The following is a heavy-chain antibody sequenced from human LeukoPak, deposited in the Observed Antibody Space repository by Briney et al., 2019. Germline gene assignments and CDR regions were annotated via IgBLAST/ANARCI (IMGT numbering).Heavy chain of an antibody. V-gene: IGHV3-7*03. J-gene: IGHJ4*02. CDR2: IKYDGTTK. D-gene: IGHD1-1*01. CDR3: SRQLEE. Sequence: PGGSLRLSCAASGFIFNNYWMDWVRQTPGKGLEWVANIKYDGTTKYYVDSVKGRFTISRDSAKNSLYLQMNSLRAEDTAVYFRSRQLEEWGQGTLVTVSS. CDR1: GFIFNNYW.